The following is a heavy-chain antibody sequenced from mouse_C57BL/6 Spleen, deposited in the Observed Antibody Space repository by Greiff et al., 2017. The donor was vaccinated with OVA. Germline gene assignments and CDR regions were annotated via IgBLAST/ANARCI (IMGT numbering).Heavy chain of an antibody. CDR3: ARRGITTVDPLYFDY. CDR1: GFTISSYG. J-gene: IGHJ2*01. Sequence: DVKLVESGGDLVKPGGSLKLSCAASGFTISSYGMSWVRQTPDKRLEWVATISSGGSYTYYPDSVKGRFTISRDNAKNTLYLQMSSLKSEDTAMYYCARRGITTVDPLYFDYWGQGTTLTVSS. D-gene: IGHD1-1*01. CDR2: ISSGGSYT. V-gene: IGHV5-6*02.